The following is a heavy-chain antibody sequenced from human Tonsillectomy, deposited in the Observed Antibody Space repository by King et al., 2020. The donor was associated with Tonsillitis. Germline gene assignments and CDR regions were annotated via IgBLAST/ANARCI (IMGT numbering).Heavy chain of an antibody. CDR1: GFTFNDYG. D-gene: IGHD5-12*01. CDR2: ITWDGGTT. V-gene: IGHV3-43D*03. CDR3: AKDRGEGNFFDY. J-gene: IGHJ4*02. Sequence: VQLVESGGVVVQAGGSLRLSCAASGFTFNDYGFHWVRQAPGKGLEWVSLITWDGGTTDYADSVRGRFTISRDDSQDALYLQMNSLRAEDTALYYCAKDRGEGNFFDYWGQGTLVTVFS.